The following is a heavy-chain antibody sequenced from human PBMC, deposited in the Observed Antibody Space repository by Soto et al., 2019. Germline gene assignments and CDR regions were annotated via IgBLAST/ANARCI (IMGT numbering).Heavy chain of an antibody. Sequence: EVQLVESGGGLVQPGRSLRLSCAASGFTFDDYAMHWVRQAPGKGLEWVSGISWNSGSIGYADSVKGRFTISRDNAKNSLYLQMNCLRDEDTALYYCARGVRFLEWPNWFDPWGQGTLVTVSS. D-gene: IGHD3-3*01. CDR3: ARGVRFLEWPNWFDP. V-gene: IGHV3-9*01. CDR2: ISWNSGSI. J-gene: IGHJ5*02. CDR1: GFTFDDYA.